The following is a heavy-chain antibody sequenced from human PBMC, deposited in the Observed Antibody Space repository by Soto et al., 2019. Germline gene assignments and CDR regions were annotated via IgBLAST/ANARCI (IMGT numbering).Heavy chain of an antibody. Sequence: SETLSLTCTVSGDSISSGDYYWSWIRQPPGKGLEWIGCIYYSGNTNYNPSLKRRVTISVDTSKNQFSLKLSSVTAADTAVYYCAREVDYYDSSGYYLFDYWGQGTLVTVSS. CDR3: AREVDYYDSSGYYLFDY. CDR2: IYYSGNT. CDR1: GDSISSGDYY. V-gene: IGHV4-30-4*02. D-gene: IGHD3-22*01. J-gene: IGHJ4*02.